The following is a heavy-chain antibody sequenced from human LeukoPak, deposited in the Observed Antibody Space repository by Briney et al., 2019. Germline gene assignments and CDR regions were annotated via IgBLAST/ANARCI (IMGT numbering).Heavy chain of an antibody. J-gene: IGHJ4*02. CDR3: AKDVIHWSFDH. V-gene: IGHV3-23*01. D-gene: IGHD2-8*02. CDR1: GFTFSGNA. Sequence: GGSLRLSCTASGFTFSGNAMGWVRQAPGKGLEWVSGIGSDENRLYADSVKGRFTISRDNSKNTLYLQMNSLRFEDTAVYYCAKDVIHWSFDHWGQGTLVTVSS. CDR2: IGSDENR.